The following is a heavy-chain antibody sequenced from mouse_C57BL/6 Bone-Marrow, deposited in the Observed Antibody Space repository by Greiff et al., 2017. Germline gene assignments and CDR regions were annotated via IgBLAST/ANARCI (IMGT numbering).Heavy chain of an antibody. CDR1: GYAFTNYL. J-gene: IGHJ1*03. V-gene: IGHV1-54*01. D-gene: IGHD4-1*01. CDR2: INPGSGGT. CDR3: ALTGHWYFDV. Sequence: QVQLQQSGAELVRPGTSVKVSCKASGYAFTNYLIEWVKQRPGQGLEWIGVINPGSGGTNYNEKFKGKATLTADKSSSTAYMQLSSLTSEDSAVYFCALTGHWYFDVWGTGTTVTVS.